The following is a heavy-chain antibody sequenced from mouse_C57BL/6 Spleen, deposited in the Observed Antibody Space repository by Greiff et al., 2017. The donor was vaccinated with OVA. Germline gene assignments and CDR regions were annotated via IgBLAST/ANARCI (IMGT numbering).Heavy chain of an antibody. CDR1: GYAFSSYW. V-gene: IGHV1-80*01. CDR2: IYPGDGDT. J-gene: IGHJ1*03. Sequence: VQLQQSGAELVKPGASVKISCKASGYAFSSYWMNWVKQRPGKGLEWIGQIYPGDGDTNYNGKFKGKATLTADKSSSTAYMQLSSLTSEDSAVYFCARGHYGSSHKYFDVWGTGTTVTVSS. CDR3: ARGHYGSSHKYFDV. D-gene: IGHD1-1*01.